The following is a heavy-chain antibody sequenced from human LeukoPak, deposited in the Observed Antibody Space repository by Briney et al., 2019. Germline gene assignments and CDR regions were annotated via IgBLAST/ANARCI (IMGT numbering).Heavy chain of an antibody. CDR1: GGSISDYH. CDR2: VYHSGNI. D-gene: IGHD5-18*01. Sequence: ASETLSLTCTVSGGSISDYHWTWIRQPPGKGLEWIGYVYHSGNINYNPSLKSRVSMSVDTSRAQFSLKLSSVTAADTAVYYCARVSGDTAMDSFDYWGQGTLVTVSS. J-gene: IGHJ4*02. V-gene: IGHV4-59*01. CDR3: ARVSGDTAMDSFDY.